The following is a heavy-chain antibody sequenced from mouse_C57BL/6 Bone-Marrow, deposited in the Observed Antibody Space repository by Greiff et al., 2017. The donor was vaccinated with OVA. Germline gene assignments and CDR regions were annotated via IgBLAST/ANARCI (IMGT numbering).Heavy chain of an antibody. CDR1: GYTFTSYG. V-gene: IGHV1-81*01. CDR2: IYPRSGNT. Sequence: VKLQESGAELARPGASVKLSCKASGYTFTSYGISWVKQRTGQGLEWIGEIYPRSGNTYYNEKFKGKATLTADKSSSPAYMELRSLTSADSAVYFWARGPHYYGSSSWFAYWGQGTLVTVSA. D-gene: IGHD1-1*01. J-gene: IGHJ3*01. CDR3: ARGPHYYGSSSWFAY.